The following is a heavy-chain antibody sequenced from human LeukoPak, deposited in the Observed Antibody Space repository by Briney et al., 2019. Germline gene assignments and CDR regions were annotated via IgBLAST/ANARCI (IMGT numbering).Heavy chain of an antibody. CDR2: ISWNSGNI. Sequence: GGSLRLSCVASGFTFDDYAIHWVRHAPGKGLEWVSGISWNSGNIGYADSVKGRFTISRDNARNSLYLQMNSLRSEDTALYHCAKTRGLYYYYGMDVWGQGTPVTVSS. CDR3: AKTRGLYYYYGMDV. J-gene: IGHJ6*02. CDR1: GFTFDDYA. V-gene: IGHV3-9*01.